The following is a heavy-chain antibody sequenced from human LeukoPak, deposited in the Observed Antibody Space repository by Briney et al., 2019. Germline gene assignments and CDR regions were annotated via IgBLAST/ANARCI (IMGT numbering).Heavy chain of an antibody. CDR1: GGSFSGYY. CDR2: INHSGST. V-gene: IGHV4-34*01. Sequence: SETLSLTCAVYGGSFSGYYWSWIRQPPGKGLEWIGEINHSGSTNYNPSLRSRVTISVDTSKNQFSLKLSSVTAADTAVYYCARVMTTVATRGYFDLWGRGTLATVSS. D-gene: IGHD4-23*01. CDR3: ARVMTTVATRGYFDL. J-gene: IGHJ2*01.